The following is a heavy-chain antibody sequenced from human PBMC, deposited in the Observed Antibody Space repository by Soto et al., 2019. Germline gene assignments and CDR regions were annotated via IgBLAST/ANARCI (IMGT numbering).Heavy chain of an antibody. Sequence: DSVKVSCKVSGYTLTELSMHWVRQAPGKGLEWMGGFDPEDGETIYAQKFQGRVTMTEDTSTDTAYMELSSLRSEDTAVYYCATASGVRLRYFDWLLPFDYWGQGTLVTVSS. D-gene: IGHD3-9*01. V-gene: IGHV1-24*01. J-gene: IGHJ4*02. CDR1: GYTLTELS. CDR2: FDPEDGET. CDR3: ATASGVRLRYFDWLLPFDY.